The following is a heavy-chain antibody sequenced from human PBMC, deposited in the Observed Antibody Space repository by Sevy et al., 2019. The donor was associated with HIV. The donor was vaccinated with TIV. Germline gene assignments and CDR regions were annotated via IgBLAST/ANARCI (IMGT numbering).Heavy chain of an antibody. CDR2: FDPEDGET. D-gene: IGHD2-2*01. Sequence: ASVKVSCKVSGYTLTELSMHWVRQAPGKGLEWMGGFDPEDGETIYAQKFQGRVTMTEDTSTDTAYMELSSLRSEDTAVYYCATHPDIVVVPAAPNWAYGMDVWGQGTTVTVSS. J-gene: IGHJ6*02. CDR3: ATHPDIVVVPAAPNWAYGMDV. CDR1: GYTLTELS. V-gene: IGHV1-24*01.